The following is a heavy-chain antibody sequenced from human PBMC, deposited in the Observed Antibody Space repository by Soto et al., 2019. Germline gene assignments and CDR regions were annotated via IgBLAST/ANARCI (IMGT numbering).Heavy chain of an antibody. D-gene: IGHD3-10*01. Sequence: QVQLMQSGAEVKKPGSSVKVSCKASSGTFNKYAISWVRQAPRQGLEWMGGIILISGITNYAQKFQGRVTITADESSSTAYMELRSLRSEDTAVYYCARGDYYGSGRYYLDTFNMWGQGTMVTVSS. V-gene: IGHV1-69*01. CDR2: IILISGIT. CDR1: SGTFNKYA. J-gene: IGHJ3*02. CDR3: ARGDYYGSGRYYLDTFNM.